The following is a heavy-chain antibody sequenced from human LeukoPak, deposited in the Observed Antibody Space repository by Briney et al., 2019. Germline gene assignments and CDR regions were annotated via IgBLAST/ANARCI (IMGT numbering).Heavy chain of an antibody. D-gene: IGHD6-19*01. CDR3: ARSRTAVAANDAFDI. CDR1: GFTFSSYE. CDR2: ISSSGSTI. Sequence: GGSLRLSCAASGFTFSSYEMNWVRQAPGKGLEWVSYISSSGSTIYYADSVKGRFTISRDNAKNSLYLQMNSLRAEDTAVYYCARSRTAVAANDAFDIWGQGTMVTVSS. J-gene: IGHJ3*02. V-gene: IGHV3-48*03.